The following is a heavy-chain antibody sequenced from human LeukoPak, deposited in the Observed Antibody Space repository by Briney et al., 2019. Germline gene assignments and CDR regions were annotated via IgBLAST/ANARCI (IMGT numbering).Heavy chain of an antibody. Sequence: SETLSLTCTVSGGSISSYYWSWLRQPPGKGGEGIGYIYYRGSTNYNPSLKSRVTISVDTSKNQFSLKLSSVTAADTAVYYCARGPSRGGEHFDYWGQGTLVTVSS. D-gene: IGHD1-26*01. J-gene: IGHJ4*02. CDR1: GGSISSYY. CDR3: ARGPSRGGEHFDY. V-gene: IGHV4-59*01. CDR2: IYYRGST.